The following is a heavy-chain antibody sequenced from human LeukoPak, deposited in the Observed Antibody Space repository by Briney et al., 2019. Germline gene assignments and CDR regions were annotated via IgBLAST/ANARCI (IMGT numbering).Heavy chain of an antibody. Sequence: PGGSLRLSCADSGFTFSRWWMSWVRQAPGKGLEWVANIKEDGSEKYYVDSVKGRFTISTDNAKNSLYLQMNNLRAEDTAVYYCTRGGWLDDWGQGTLVSVSS. CDR3: TRGGWLDD. CDR1: GFTFSRWW. V-gene: IGHV3-7*01. D-gene: IGHD6-19*01. J-gene: IGHJ1*01. CDR2: IKEDGSEK.